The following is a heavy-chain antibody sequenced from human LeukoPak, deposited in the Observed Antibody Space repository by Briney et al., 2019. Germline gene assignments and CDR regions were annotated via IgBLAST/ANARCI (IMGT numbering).Heavy chain of an antibody. CDR3: ARDPEGFDY. Sequence: GGSLSLSCPASGFTFSSYAMHWVRQAPGKGLEGVAVISYDGSNKYYADSAKGRFTISRDNSKNTLYLQINSLRAEDTAVYCCARDPEGFDYWGQGTLVTVSS. J-gene: IGHJ4*02. CDR1: GFTFSSYA. D-gene: IGHD1-14*01. CDR2: ISYDGSNK. V-gene: IGHV3-30-3*01.